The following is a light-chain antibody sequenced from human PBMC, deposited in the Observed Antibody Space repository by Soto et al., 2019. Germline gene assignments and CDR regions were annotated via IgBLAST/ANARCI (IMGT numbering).Light chain of an antibody. V-gene: IGKV1-5*03. CDR3: QQYNISPLT. J-gene: IGKJ4*01. CDR2: RAS. Sequence: DLPMTQSPSTLSASVGDRVTITCRASQTISDWLAWYQQTPGKAPKLLIYRASTLESGVPSRFSGSASGTQFTLTITSLQPDDFATYCCQQYNISPLTFGGGPKLEVK. CDR1: QTISDW.